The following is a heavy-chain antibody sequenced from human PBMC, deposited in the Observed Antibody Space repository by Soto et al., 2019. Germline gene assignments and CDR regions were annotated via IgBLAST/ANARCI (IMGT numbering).Heavy chain of an antibody. J-gene: IGHJ6*02. CDR3: ARDRVGYCSGGSCYQYYYGMDV. CDR2: ISAYNGNT. Sequence: ASVKVSCKASGYTFTSYGISWVRQAPGQGLEWMGWISAYNGNTNYAQKLQGRVTMTTDTSTSTAYMELRSLRSDDTAVYYCARDRVGYCSGGSCYQYYYGMDVWGQGTTVTVSS. D-gene: IGHD2-15*01. CDR1: GYTFTSYG. V-gene: IGHV1-18*01.